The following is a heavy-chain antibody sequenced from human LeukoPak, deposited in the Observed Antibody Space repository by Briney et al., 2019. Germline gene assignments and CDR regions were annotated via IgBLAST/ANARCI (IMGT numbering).Heavy chain of an antibody. CDR3: TTDKRVFGSGSYYLGGAFDI. J-gene: IGHJ3*02. CDR2: ARSKTGGETT. Sequence: GGSLRLSCVGSGFTFSDAWLSWVRQAPGKGLDWIGLARSKTGGETTDYAAPVKGRFTISRDESKHTLYLQMNGLKTEDTAVYYCTTDKRVFGSGSYYLGGAFDIWGQGTMVTVSS. D-gene: IGHD3-10*01. V-gene: IGHV3-15*01. CDR1: GFTFSDAW.